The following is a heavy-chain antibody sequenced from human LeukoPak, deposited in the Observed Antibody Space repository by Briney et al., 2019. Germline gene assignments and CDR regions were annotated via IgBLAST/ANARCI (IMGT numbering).Heavy chain of an antibody. CDR1: GFTFSSYA. D-gene: IGHD5-18*01. CDR3: AKLSWIHLWSSFDY. V-gene: IGHV3-23*01. J-gene: IGHJ4*02. CDR2: ISGSGGST. Sequence: GGSLRLSCAASGFTFSSYAMSWVRQAPGKGLEWVSAISGSGGSTYYADSVKGRLTISRDNSKNTLYLQMNNLRAEDTAVYYCAKLSWIHLWSSFDYWGQGTLVTVSS.